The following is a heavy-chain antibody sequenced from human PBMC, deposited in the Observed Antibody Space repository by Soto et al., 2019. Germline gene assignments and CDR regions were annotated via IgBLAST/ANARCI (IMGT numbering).Heavy chain of an antibody. J-gene: IGHJ5*02. CDR1: GFIFENFG. CDR2: ISGSGFNK. V-gene: IGHV3-23*01. Sequence: GGSLRLSCAASGFIFENFGMSWVRQAPGKGLQWISSISGSGFNKYYADSVKGRFTISRDNSKSTVYLELNNLSAEDTAVYYCAKNQGVELVPLATVDWFDPWGQGSVVTVSS. CDR3: AKNQGVELVPLATVDWFDP. D-gene: IGHD1-26*01.